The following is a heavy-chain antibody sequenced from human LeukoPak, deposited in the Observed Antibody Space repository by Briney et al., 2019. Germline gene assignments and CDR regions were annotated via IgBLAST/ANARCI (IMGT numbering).Heavy chain of an antibody. CDR3: ARVAVGAGTDYFDY. CDR1: GFTASSNY. D-gene: IGHD6-19*01. Sequence: GGSLRLSCAASGFTASSNYMSWVRQAPGKGLEWVSVIYSGGDTYYADSVKGRFTISRDNSKNTLYLQMNSLRAEDTAVYYCARVAVGAGTDYFDYWGQGTLVTVSS. CDR2: IYSGGDT. V-gene: IGHV3-53*01. J-gene: IGHJ4*02.